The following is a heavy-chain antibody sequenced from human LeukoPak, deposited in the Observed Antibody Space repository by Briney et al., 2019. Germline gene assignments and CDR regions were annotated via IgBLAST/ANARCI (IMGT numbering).Heavy chain of an antibody. CDR1: GFTFSSYA. V-gene: IGHV3-23*01. D-gene: IGHD5/OR15-5a*01. J-gene: IGHJ3*01. Sequence: QPGGSLRLSCAASGFTFSSYAMSWVRQAPGKGLEWVSAISGSGGSTYYADSVKGRFTISRDDSKNTLYLHLNSLRLDDTAVYYCASHRVFAFDVWGQGRMVTVSS. CDR2: ISGSGGST. CDR3: ASHRVFAFDV.